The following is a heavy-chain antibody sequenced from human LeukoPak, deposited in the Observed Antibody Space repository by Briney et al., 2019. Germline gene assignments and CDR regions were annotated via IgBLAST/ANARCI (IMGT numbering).Heavy chain of an antibody. CDR2: INHSGST. J-gene: IGHJ4*02. CDR3: ARRSDGIAVAGNLDY. Sequence: SETLSLTCAVYGGSFSGYYWSWIRQPPGEGLEWIGEINHSGSTNYNPSLKSRVTISVDTSKNQFSLKLSSVTAADTAVYYCARRSDGIAVAGNLDYWGQGTLVTVSS. CDR1: GGSFSGYY. V-gene: IGHV4-34*01. D-gene: IGHD6-19*01.